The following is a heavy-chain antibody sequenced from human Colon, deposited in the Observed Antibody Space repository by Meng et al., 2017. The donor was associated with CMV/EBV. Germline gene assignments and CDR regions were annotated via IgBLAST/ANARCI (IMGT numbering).Heavy chain of an antibody. D-gene: IGHD6-19*01. Sequence: SETLSLTCTVSGDSMTLYYWTWIRQSPGKRLEFIGNIYDRGRPSYESYLQSRVTISQDTSTTQFSLKLRSVTAADTAIYYCARDSSGFLDYWGQGNLVTVSS. CDR3: ARDSSGFLDY. CDR1: GDSMTLYY. CDR2: IYDRGRP. V-gene: IGHV4-59*01. J-gene: IGHJ4*02.